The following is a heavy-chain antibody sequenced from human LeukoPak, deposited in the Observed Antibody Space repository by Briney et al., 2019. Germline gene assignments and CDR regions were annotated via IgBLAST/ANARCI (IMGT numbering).Heavy chain of an antibody. V-gene: IGHV1-18*01. J-gene: IGHJ5*02. CDR1: GYTFTSYG. CDR3: ARDFSFMVYQLLSGEGGNWFVP. Sequence: ASVKVSCKASGYTFTSYGISWVRQAPGQGLEWMGWISAYNGKTNYAQKLQGRVTITTDASTSTACMELRSLRSDDTAVYYCARDFSFMVYQLLSGEGGNWFVPWGQGTLVTVSS. CDR2: ISAYNGKT. D-gene: IGHD2-2*01.